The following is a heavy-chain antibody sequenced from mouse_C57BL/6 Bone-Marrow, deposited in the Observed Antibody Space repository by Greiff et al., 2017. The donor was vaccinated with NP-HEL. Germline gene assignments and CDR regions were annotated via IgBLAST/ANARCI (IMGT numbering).Heavy chain of an antibody. D-gene: IGHD1-1*01. V-gene: IGHV1-81*01. J-gene: IGHJ2*01. Sequence: QVQLKQSGAELARPGASVKLSCKASGYTFTSYGISWVKQRTGQGLEWIGEIYPRSGNTYYNEQFKGKATLTADKSSRTAYMELRSLTSEDAAVYFCARQYYGSSPHYYLDYWGQGTTLTVSS. CDR1: GYTFTSYG. CDR3: ARQYYGSSPHYYLDY. CDR2: IYPRSGNT.